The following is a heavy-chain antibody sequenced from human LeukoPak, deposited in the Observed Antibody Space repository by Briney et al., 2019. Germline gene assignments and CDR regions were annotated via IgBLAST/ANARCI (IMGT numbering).Heavy chain of an antibody. J-gene: IGHJ5*02. CDR2: IIPIFGTA. V-gene: IGHV1-69*13. CDR1: GGTFSSYA. CDR3: ATAKGGPAATYNWFDP. D-gene: IGHD2-2*01. Sequence: SVKVSCKASGGTFSSYAISWVRQAPGQGLEWMGGIIPIFGTANYAQKFQGRVTITADESTSAAYMELSSLRSEDTAVYYCATAKGGPAATYNWFDPWGQGTLVTVSS.